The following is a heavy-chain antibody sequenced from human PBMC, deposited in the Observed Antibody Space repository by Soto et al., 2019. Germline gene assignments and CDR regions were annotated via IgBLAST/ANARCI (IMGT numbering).Heavy chain of an antibody. Sequence: QVQLVQSGAEVKKPGASVKVSCKASGYTFTSYGISWVRQAPGQGLEWMGWINADNGNTNYAQKLQGRVTMTTDTPTRTADKELRSLSSDDTAVYYCARVLPPFDPWGQGTLVTVSS. CDR2: INADNGNT. V-gene: IGHV1-18*01. CDR1: GYTFTSYG. CDR3: ARVLPPFDP. J-gene: IGHJ5*02.